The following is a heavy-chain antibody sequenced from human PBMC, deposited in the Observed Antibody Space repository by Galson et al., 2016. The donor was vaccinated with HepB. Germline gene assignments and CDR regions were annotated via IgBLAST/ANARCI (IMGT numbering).Heavy chain of an antibody. CDR2: INSDGTIS. CDR3: VRDHSVVPTTAYNWFDP. V-gene: IGHV3-74*01. D-gene: IGHD4-23*01. Sequence: SLRLSCAASGFAFSSHWMHWVRQDLGNGLVWVSRINSDGTISNYADSVKGRFTISRDNAKNTLYLQMNSLRAEDTAVYFCVRDHSVVPTTAYNWFDPWGRGTLVTVSS. CDR1: GFAFSSHW. J-gene: IGHJ5*02.